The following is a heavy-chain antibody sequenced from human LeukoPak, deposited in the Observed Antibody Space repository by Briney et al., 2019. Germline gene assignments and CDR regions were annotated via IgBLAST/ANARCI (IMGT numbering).Heavy chain of an antibody. D-gene: IGHD2-21*01. CDR1: GYIFVSYW. CDR2: IYPGDSDT. V-gene: IGHV5-51*01. CDR3: ATADTDMEVAVN. Sequence: GESLKISCKGSGYIFVSYWIAWVRQMPGKGLEWMGIIYPGDSDTRYSPSFQGQVTTSADKAISTAYLQWSSLKASDTAMYYCATADTDMEVAVNWGQGTLVTVSS. J-gene: IGHJ4*02.